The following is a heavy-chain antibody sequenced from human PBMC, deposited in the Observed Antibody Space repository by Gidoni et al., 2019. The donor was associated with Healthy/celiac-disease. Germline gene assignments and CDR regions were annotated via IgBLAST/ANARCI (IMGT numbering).Heavy chain of an antibody. CDR1: GGSISSGSYY. D-gene: IGHD1-26*01. V-gene: IGHV4-61*02. J-gene: IGHJ5*02. CDR2: IYTSGST. Sequence: QVQLQESGPGLVKPSQTLSLTCPVSGGSISSGSYYWSWIRQPAGKGLEWIGRIYTSGSTNYNPSLKSRVTISVDTSKNQFSLKLSSVTAADTTVYYCARGVGDQGNWFDPWGQGTLVTVSS. CDR3: ARGVGDQGNWFDP.